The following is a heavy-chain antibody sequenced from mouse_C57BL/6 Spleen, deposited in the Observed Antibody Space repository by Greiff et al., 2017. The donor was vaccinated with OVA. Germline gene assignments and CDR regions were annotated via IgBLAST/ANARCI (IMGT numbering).Heavy chain of an antibody. CDR2: ISSGGDYI. V-gene: IGHV5-9-1*02. D-gene: IGHD6-1*01. CDR3: TRDPLALGWDY. J-gene: IGHJ2*01. CDR1: GFTFSSYA. Sequence: EVKLVESGEGLVKPGGSLKLSCAASGFTFSSYAMSWVRQTPEKRLEWVAYISSGGDYIYYADTVKGRFTISRDNARNTLYLQMSSLKSEDTAMYYCTRDPLALGWDYWGLGTTLTVSS.